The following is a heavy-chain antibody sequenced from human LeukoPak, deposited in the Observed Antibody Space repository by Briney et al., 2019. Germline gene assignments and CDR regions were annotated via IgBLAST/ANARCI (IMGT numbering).Heavy chain of an antibody. CDR2: INPASGGT. CDR3: ARVLFPSGPTHCFDP. Sequence: VASVKVSCKASGYIFSGHYIQWVRQAPGQGLEWMGGINPASGGTNNAQKFHGRVTMTTDTSISTLYMELNSLRSDDTAVYYCARVLFPSGPTHCFDPWGQGTLVTVSS. J-gene: IGHJ5*02. D-gene: IGHD2-21*01. CDR1: GYIFSGHY. V-gene: IGHV1-2*02.